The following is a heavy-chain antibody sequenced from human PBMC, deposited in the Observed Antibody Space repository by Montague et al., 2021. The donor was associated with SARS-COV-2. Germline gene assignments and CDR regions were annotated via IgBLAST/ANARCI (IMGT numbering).Heavy chain of an antibody. V-gene: IGHV4-4*02. J-gene: IGHJ4*02. CDR2: IYHSGST. Sequence: SETLSLTCAVSGGSISSGNWWSWVRQPPGKGLEWIGEIYHSGSTXYNPSLKSRVIISLDKSKNQFSLNLSSATAADTAVYYCARFFSSWTDWGQGTLVTVSS. D-gene: IGHD6-13*01. CDR1: GGSISSGNW. CDR3: ARFFSSWTD.